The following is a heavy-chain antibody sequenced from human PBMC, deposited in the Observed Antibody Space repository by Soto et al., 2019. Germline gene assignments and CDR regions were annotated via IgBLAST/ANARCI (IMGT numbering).Heavy chain of an antibody. CDR3: TSSTWIQLWNYYYYGMDV. CDR1: GFTFGDYA. CDR2: IRSKAYGGTT. Sequence: GGSLRLSCTASGFTFGDYAMSWVRQAPGKGLEWVGFIRSKAYGGTTEYAASVKGRFTISRDDSKSIAYLQMNSLKTEDTAVCYCTSSTWIQLWNYYYYGMDVWGQGTTVTVSS. J-gene: IGHJ6*02. V-gene: IGHV3-49*04. D-gene: IGHD5-18*01.